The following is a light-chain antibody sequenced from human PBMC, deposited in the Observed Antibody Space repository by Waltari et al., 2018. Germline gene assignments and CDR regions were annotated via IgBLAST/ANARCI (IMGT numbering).Light chain of an antibody. CDR1: KSLVHSDGNTY. CDR3: MQGTYWPYT. Sequence: DVVMTQSPLSLSVTLGQPASISCRSSKSLVHSDGNTYLQWFQQRPGQSPRRLIYKVSSRESGVPDRFSGSGSGTDFTLKISRVEAEDVGVYYCMQGTYWPYTFGQGTKLDIK. CDR2: KVS. J-gene: IGKJ2*01. V-gene: IGKV2-30*02.